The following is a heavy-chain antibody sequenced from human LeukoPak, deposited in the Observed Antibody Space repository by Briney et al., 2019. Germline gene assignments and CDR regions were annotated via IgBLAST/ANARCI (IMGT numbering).Heavy chain of an antibody. V-gene: IGHV3-33*01. Sequence: PGGSLRLSCAASGFTFSDYGMYWVRQAPGKGLEWVALIWYDGGKKYYTDSVRGRFTISRDNSKNTLYLQVNSLRAEDTAVYYCVRYCNGGSCYRAAFDVWGPGTMVTVSS. CDR3: VRYCNGGSCYRAAFDV. J-gene: IGHJ3*01. CDR1: GFTFSDYG. CDR2: IWYDGGKK. D-gene: IGHD2-15*01.